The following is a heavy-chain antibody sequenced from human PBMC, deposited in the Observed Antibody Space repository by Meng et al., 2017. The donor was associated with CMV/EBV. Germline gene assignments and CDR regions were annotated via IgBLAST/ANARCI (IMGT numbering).Heavy chain of an antibody. CDR1: GGSISSSSYY. Sequence: SCTVSGGSISSSSYYWGWIRQPPGKGLEWIGSIYYSGSTYYNPSLKSRVTISVDTSKNQFSLKLSSVTAADTAVYYCASSAYDFWSGYGWFDPWGQGTLVTVSS. J-gene: IGHJ5*02. V-gene: IGHV4-39*07. D-gene: IGHD3-3*01. CDR2: IYYSGST. CDR3: ASSAYDFWSGYGWFDP.